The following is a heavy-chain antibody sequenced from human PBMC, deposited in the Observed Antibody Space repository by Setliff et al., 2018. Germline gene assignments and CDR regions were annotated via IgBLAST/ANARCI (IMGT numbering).Heavy chain of an antibody. CDR1: GFTFSNYY. CDR3: ARLALTGYDSSGYYYALEYYYYMDV. Sequence: PGGSLRLSCAASGFTFSNYYMHWVRQAPGKGLVWVSRITSDGSSTTYADSVKGRFTISRDNAKSTLYLQMNSLRAEDTAVYYCARLALTGYDSSGYYYALEYYYYMDVWGKGTTVTVSS. V-gene: IGHV3-74*01. D-gene: IGHD3-22*01. CDR2: ITSDGSST. J-gene: IGHJ6*03.